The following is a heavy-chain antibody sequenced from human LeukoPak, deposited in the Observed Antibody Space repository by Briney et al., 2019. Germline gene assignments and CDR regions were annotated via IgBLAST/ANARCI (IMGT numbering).Heavy chain of an antibody. J-gene: IGHJ6*03. D-gene: IGHD3-10*01. CDR1: GFTFSDYY. CDR3: ARAGAMVRDYMDV. CDR2: ISSSGSNI. V-gene: IGHV3-11*01. Sequence: GGSLTLSCTASGFTFSDYYMSWIRQAPGKGLEWVSYISSSGSNIYYADSVKGRFTISRDNAKKSLYLQMNSLRAEDTALYYCARAGAMVRDYMDVWGKGTTVTVSS.